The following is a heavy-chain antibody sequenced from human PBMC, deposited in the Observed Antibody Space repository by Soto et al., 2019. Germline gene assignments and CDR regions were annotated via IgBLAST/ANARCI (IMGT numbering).Heavy chain of an antibody. CDR2: ISYDGSNK. CDR3: AKDMITFGGVIAPGFDY. V-gene: IGHV3-30*18. CDR1: GFTFSSYG. J-gene: IGHJ4*02. Sequence: QVQLVESGGGVVQPGRSLRLSCAASGFTFSSYGMHGVRQAPGKGLEWVAVISYDGSNKYYADSVKGRFTISRDNSKNTLYLQMNSLRAEDTAVYYCAKDMITFGGVIAPGFDYWGQGTLVTVSS. D-gene: IGHD3-16*02.